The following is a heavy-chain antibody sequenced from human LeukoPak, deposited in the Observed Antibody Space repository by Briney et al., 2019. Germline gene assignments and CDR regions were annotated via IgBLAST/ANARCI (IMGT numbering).Heavy chain of an antibody. CDR3: ARRYYSDSSGYLY. Sequence: GGSLRLSCAASGFTFSDYYMSWIRQAPGRGLERVSYISGNSRTIYYADSVKGRFTISRDNAKNSLYLQMNSLRAEDTAVYYCARRYYSDSSGYLYWGQGTLVTVSS. V-gene: IGHV3-11*04. D-gene: IGHD3-22*01. CDR2: ISGNSRTI. CDR1: GFTFSDYY. J-gene: IGHJ4*02.